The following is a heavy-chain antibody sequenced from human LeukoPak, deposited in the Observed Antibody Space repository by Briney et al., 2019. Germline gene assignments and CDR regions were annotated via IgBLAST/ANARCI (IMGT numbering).Heavy chain of an antibody. Sequence: GGSLRLSCAASGFTFSSYGMHWVRQAPGKGLEWVAFIRYDGSNKYYADSVKGRFTISRDNSKNTLYLQMNSLRAEDTAVYYCARVPRRSPYYYYYMDVWGKGTTVTVSS. CDR3: ARVPRRSPYYYYYMDV. CDR2: IRYDGSNK. D-gene: IGHD5-24*01. CDR1: GFTFSSYG. V-gene: IGHV3-30*02. J-gene: IGHJ6*03.